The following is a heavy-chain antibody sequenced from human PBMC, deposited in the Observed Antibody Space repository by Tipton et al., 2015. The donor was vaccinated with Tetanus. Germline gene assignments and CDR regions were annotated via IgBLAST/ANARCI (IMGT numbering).Heavy chain of an antibody. CDR2: ISSSGSTI. CDR1: GFTFSDYY. J-gene: IGHJ3*02. D-gene: IGHD1-1*01. V-gene: IGHV3-11*01. CDR3: ARDPTPNGNDVSFAFDI. Sequence: SLRLSCAASGFTFSDYYMSWIRQAPGKGLEWVSYISSSGSTIYYADSVKGRFTISRDNAKNSLYLQMNSLRAEDTAVYYCARDPTPNGNDVSFAFDIWGQGTMVTVSS.